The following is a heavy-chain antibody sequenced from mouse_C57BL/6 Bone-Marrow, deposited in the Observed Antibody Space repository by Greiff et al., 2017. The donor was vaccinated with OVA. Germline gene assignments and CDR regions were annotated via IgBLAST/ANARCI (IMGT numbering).Heavy chain of an antibody. J-gene: IGHJ2*01. D-gene: IGHD1-1*01. V-gene: IGHV1-55*01. Sequence: VQLQQPGAELVKPGASVKMSCKASGYTFTSYWITWVKQRPGQGLEWIGDIYPGSGSTNYNEKFKSKATLTVDTSSSTAYMQLSSLTSEDSAVYSCALTVVAKVYFDYWGQGTTLTVSS. CDR3: ALTVVAKVYFDY. CDR2: IYPGSGST. CDR1: GYTFTSYW.